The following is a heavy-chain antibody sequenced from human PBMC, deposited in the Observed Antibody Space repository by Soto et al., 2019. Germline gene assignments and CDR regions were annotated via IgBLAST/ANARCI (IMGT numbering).Heavy chain of an antibody. J-gene: IGHJ4*02. CDR2: MNSGGSII. Sequence: SLRLSCVVSEFTFSSSWMHWVRQGPGKGLVWVSRMNSGGSIINYADSVRGRFTISRDNAKNSLYLQMNSLRAEDTAIYYCASEELCGADCYFFKKWGQGTQVTVSS. V-gene: IGHV3-74*01. D-gene: IGHD2-21*02. CDR1: EFTFSSSW. CDR3: ASEELCGADCYFFKK.